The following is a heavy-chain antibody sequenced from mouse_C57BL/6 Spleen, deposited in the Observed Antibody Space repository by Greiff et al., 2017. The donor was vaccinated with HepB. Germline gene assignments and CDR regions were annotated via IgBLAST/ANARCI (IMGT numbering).Heavy chain of an antibody. V-gene: IGHV10-3*01. Sequence: EVQGVESGGGLVQPKGSLKLSCAASGFTFNTYAMHWVRQAPGKGLEWVARIRSKSSNYATYYADSVKDRFTISRDDSQSMLYLQMNNLKTEDTAMYYCVRDLYDYEGYYYAMDYWGQGTSVTVSS. CDR1: GFTFNTYA. CDR3: VRDLYDYEGYYYAMDY. J-gene: IGHJ4*01. CDR2: IRSKSSNYAT. D-gene: IGHD2-4*01.